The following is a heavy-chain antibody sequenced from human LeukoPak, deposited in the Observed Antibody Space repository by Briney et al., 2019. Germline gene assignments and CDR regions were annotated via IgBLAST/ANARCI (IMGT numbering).Heavy chain of an antibody. CDR1: GGTFSSYA. V-gene: IGHV1-2*02. D-gene: IGHD5-18*01. Sequence: ASVKVSCKASGGTFSSYAISWVRQAPGQGLEWMGWINPNSGGTNYAQKFQGRVSMTRDTSISTAYMELIRLRSDDTAVYYCARTNLGIQLWPYYYYYYYMGVWGKGTTVTVSS. J-gene: IGHJ6*03. CDR3: ARTNLGIQLWPYYYYYYYMGV. CDR2: INPNSGGT.